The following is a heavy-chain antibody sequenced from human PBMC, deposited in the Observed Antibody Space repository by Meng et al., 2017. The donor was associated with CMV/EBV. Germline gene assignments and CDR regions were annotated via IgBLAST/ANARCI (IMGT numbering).Heavy chain of an antibody. CDR2: VYYNGNT. CDR1: GGPMSNYY. V-gene: IGHV4-59*12. J-gene: IGHJ4*02. D-gene: IGHD2-2*01. Sequence: GSLRLSCTVSGGPMSNYYWSWIRQPPGGGLEWIGYVYYNGNTNSNPSLKSRVTILVDTSRNQFSLKLSSVTAADTAVYYCAKARSSTSYRTYYFDYWGQGTLVTVSS. CDR3: AKARSSTSYRTYYFDY.